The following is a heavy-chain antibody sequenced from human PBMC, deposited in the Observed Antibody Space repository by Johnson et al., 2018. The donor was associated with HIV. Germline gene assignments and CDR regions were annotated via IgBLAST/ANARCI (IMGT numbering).Heavy chain of an antibody. J-gene: IGHJ3*02. Sequence: QMHLVESGGGVVQPGRSLRLSCAASGFTFNNYAMHWVRQAPGKGLEWVALISYDGPNKYYADSVKGRFTISRDNSKNTLYLQMNSLRAEDTAVYYCARGRARAFDIWGQGTMVTVSS. CDR3: ARGRARAFDI. V-gene: IGHV3-30-3*01. D-gene: IGHD5-12*01. CDR2: ISYDGPNK. CDR1: GFTFNNYA.